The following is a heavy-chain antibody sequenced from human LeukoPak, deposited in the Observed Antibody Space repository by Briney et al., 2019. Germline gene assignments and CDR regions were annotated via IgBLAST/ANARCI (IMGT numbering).Heavy chain of an antibody. CDR1: GGSISSYY. J-gene: IGHJ5*02. CDR2: IYTSGST. CDR3: ARDLPNHYYGSGSLSWFDP. Sequence: SETLSLTCTVSGGSISSYYWSWIRQPPGKGLEWIGRIYTSGSTNYNPSLKSRVTMSVDTSKNQFSLKLSSVTAADTAVYYCARDLPNHYYGSGSLSWFDPWGQGTLVTVSS. D-gene: IGHD3-10*01. V-gene: IGHV4-4*07.